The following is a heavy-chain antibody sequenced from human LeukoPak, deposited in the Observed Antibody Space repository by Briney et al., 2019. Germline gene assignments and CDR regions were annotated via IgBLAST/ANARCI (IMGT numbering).Heavy chain of an antibody. CDR3: ARAGQQLDGDYFDY. D-gene: IGHD6-13*01. J-gene: IGHJ4*02. Sequence: SGGSLRLSCAASGFTFDDFGMSWVRQAPGKGLEWVANIKQDGSEKYYVDSVKGRFTISRDNAKNSLYLQMNSLRAEDTAVYYCARAGQQLDGDYFDYWGQGTLVTVSS. CDR2: IKQDGSEK. V-gene: IGHV3-7*01. CDR1: GFTFDDFG.